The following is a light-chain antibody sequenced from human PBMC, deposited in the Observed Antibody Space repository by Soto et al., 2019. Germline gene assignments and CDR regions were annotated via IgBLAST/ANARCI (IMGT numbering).Light chain of an antibody. J-gene: IGKJ4*01. CDR3: QEYNNWHPIT. Sequence: EIVLTQSPGTLSLSPGERGTLSCRASQNLGTLYLAWFQQKSGQAPRLLIYSASRRATGIPDRFTGSGSGTDFTLTINRVEPEDFAVYFCQEYNNWHPITFGGGTRWIS. V-gene: IGKV3-20*01. CDR2: SAS. CDR1: QNLGTLY.